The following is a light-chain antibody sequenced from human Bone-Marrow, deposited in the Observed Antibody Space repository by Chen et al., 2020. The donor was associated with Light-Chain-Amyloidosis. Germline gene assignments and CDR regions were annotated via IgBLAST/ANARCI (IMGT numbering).Light chain of an antibody. V-gene: IGKV1-NL1*01. J-gene: IGKJ1*01. CDR1: QDIARS. CDR2: DAY. CDR3: QQFYGDQWT. Sequence: IQLTQSPSSLSSSVGDTVSISCRASQDIARSLAWYQQKPGRAPELLVYDAYALKSGVPSRFSGSGSGTHYILTITSLQPEDFATYHCQQFYGDQWTFGQGTKVEIK.